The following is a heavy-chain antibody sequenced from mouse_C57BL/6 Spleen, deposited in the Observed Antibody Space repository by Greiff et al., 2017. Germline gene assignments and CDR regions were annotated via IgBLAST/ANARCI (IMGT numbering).Heavy chain of an antibody. Sequence: EVKLVESGGGLVKPGGSLKLSCAASGFTFSDYGMLWVRQAPEKGLEWVAYISSGSSTIYYADTVKGRFTISRDNAKNTLFLQMTSLRSEDTAMYYCARRSTMVTTGGRYYYAMDYWGQGTSVTVSS. J-gene: IGHJ4*01. CDR2: ISSGSSTI. CDR1: GFTFSDYG. V-gene: IGHV5-17*01. D-gene: IGHD2-2*01. CDR3: ARRSTMVTTGGRYYYAMDY.